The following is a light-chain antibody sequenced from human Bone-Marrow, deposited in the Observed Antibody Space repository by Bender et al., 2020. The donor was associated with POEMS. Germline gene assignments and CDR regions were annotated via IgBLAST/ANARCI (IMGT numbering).Light chain of an antibody. Sequence: SYVLTQAPSVSVAPGQTARITCGGNNIGIKTVHWYQQKPGQAPVLVVYDDSARPSGTPERFSGSNSGNTATLAISRVEAGDEADYYCQVWDSSSDHVVFGGGTKLTVL. CDR2: DDS. CDR3: QVWDSSSDHVV. V-gene: IGLV3-21*02. CDR1: NIGIKT. J-gene: IGLJ3*02.